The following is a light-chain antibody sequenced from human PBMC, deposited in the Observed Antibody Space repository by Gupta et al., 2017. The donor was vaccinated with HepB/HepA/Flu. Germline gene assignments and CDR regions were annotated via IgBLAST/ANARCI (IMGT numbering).Light chain of an antibody. V-gene: IGLV3-25*03. CDR2: KDT. J-gene: IGLJ1*01. CDR3: QSADSSGTFYV. Sequence: SPELPQPPSVSVSPGQTARLTCSGDVLPNQYAYWYQQKPGQAPVLIVYKDTERPPGTPERFSGSSSGATVTLTISGVQAEDEADYYCQSADSSGTFYVFGTGTKVSIL. CDR1: VLPNQY.